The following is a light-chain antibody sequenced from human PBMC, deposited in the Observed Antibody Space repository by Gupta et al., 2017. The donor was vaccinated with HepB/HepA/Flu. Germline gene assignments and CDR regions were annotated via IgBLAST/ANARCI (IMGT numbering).Light chain of an antibody. CDR1: SSNIGSNY. V-gene: IGLV1-47*01. Sequence: QSVLTQPPSASGTPGQRVTISCSGSSSNIGSNYVYWYHQFPGTAPKLLIYRNYQRPSGVPDRFSGSKSGTSASLAISGLRSEDEADYYCAAWDDSLSGVVFGGGTKLTVL. CDR3: AAWDDSLSGVV. J-gene: IGLJ2*01. CDR2: RNY.